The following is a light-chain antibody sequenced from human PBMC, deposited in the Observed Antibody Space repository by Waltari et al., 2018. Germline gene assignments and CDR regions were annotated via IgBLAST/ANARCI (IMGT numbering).Light chain of an antibody. Sequence: QSALTQPASVSGSPGQLVSLFCAGTSNDVGGYNPVPWYQEHPGQAPRVIIDDVSDRPSGVSDRFSGSKSGNTASLTISGLQAEDEADYYCSSQSSNDVVLFGGGTKLTVL. CDR2: DVS. J-gene: IGLJ2*01. CDR1: SNDVGGYNP. V-gene: IGLV2-14*01. CDR3: SSQSSNDVVL.